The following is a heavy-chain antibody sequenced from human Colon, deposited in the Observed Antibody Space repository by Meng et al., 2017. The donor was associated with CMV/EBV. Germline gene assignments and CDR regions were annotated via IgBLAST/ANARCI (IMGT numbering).Heavy chain of an antibody. CDR3: ARTDYYDFG. CDR2: MYHSGNT. CDR1: GGSISNDY. V-gene: IGHV4-59*12. Sequence: QVQLQESGPGLVKLSEPLSLTCTVSGGSISNDYWSWIRQAPGKGLEWIGFMYHSGNTHSHPSLKSRVTISVDTSKNQFSLKLSSVTAADTAVYYCARTDYYDFGWGQGTLVTVSS. J-gene: IGHJ4*02. D-gene: IGHD3-3*01.